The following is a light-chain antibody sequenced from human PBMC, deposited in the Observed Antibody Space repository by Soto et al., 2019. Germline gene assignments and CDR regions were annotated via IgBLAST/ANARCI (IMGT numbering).Light chain of an antibody. V-gene: IGKV3-11*01. J-gene: IGKJ5*01. CDR1: QSVSSY. CDR3: PQRSNWPSIT. Sequence: EIVLTQSPATLSLSPGERATLSCRASQSVSSYLAWYQQKPGQAPRLLIYDASNRATGIPARFSGSGSGPDFTLTISSLEPEDFAVYYCPQRSNWPSITFGRETRLEI. CDR2: DAS.